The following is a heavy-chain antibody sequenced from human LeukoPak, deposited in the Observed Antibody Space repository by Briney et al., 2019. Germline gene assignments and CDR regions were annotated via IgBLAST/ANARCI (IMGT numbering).Heavy chain of an antibody. J-gene: IGHJ6*03. CDR2: ISTYNGNT. D-gene: IGHD3-10*01. CDR1: GCTFTSYG. V-gene: IGHV1-18*01. Sequence: GASVKVSCKASGCTFTSYGFTWVRQAPGQGLEWMGWISTYNGNTNYARKLQGRVTLTTDTSTSTAYMELRSLRSDDTAVYYCARDCYGSGSYYNPLGYYYMDVWGKGTTVTVSS. CDR3: ARDCYGSGSYYNPLGYYYMDV.